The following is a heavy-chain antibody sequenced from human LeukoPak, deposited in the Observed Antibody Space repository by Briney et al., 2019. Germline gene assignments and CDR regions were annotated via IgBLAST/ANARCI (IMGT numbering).Heavy chain of an antibody. D-gene: IGHD3-22*01. Sequence: GGSLRLSCAASGFTFSSYGMHWVRQAPGKGLEWVAVIWYDGSNKYYADSVKGRFTISRDNSKNTLYLQMNSLRAEDTAVYYCARERYYDSSGYYVFGYWGQGTLVTVSS. CDR1: GFTFSSYG. V-gene: IGHV3-33*01. CDR2: IWYDGSNK. CDR3: ARERYYDSSGYYVFGY. J-gene: IGHJ4*02.